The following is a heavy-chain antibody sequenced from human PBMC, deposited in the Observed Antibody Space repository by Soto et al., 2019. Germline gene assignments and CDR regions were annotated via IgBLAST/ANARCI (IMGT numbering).Heavy chain of an antibody. V-gene: IGHV1-18*01. J-gene: IGHJ1*01. CDR1: GYTFTNYG. CDR3: ARDPAVVTPGYFQH. D-gene: IGHD2-15*01. CDR2: ISDYSGNT. Sequence: ASVKVSCKASGYTFTNYGISWVRQAPGQGLEWMGWISDYSGNTNYAQKLQGRVTMTTDTSTSTAYMELTSLRYDDTAVYYCARDPAVVTPGYFQHWGQGTLVTVSS.